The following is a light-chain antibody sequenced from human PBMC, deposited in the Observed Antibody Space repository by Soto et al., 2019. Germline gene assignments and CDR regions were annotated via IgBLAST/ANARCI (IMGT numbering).Light chain of an antibody. J-gene: IGKJ1*01. CDR3: QQSYSTPPT. CDR2: DAS. CDR1: QSISSW. Sequence: DIQMTPSPSILSASVVARVTITCLASQSISSWLAWYQQKPGKAPKLLIYDASSLESGVPSRFSGIGSGTEFTLTISSLQPDDFATYYCQQSYSTPPTFGQGTKVDIK. V-gene: IGKV1-5*01.